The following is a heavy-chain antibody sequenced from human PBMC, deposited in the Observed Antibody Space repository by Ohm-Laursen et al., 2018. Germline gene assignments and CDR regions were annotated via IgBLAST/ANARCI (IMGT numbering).Heavy chain of an antibody. V-gene: IGHV3-48*03. CDR3: ARDTLLGYCSGGSCLVFYYGMDV. CDR2: ISSSGSTI. J-gene: IGHJ6*02. Sequence: SLRLSCAASGFTFSSYEMNWVRQAPGKGLEWVSYISSSGSTIYYADSVKGRFTISRDNAKNSLYLQMNSLRAEDTAVYYCARDTLLGYCSGGSCLVFYYGMDVWGQGTTVTVSS. D-gene: IGHD2-15*01. CDR1: GFTFSSYE.